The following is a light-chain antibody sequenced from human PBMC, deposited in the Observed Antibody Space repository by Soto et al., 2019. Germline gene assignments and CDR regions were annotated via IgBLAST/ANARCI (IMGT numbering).Light chain of an antibody. J-gene: IGKJ1*01. CDR2: GAS. CDR1: QSLNSN. CDR3: QQRSSWPRGT. V-gene: IGKV3-15*01. Sequence: ETVMTQSPATLSVSPGERATLSCRASQSLNSNLAWYQQKPGQAPRLLIDGASDRATGIPDRFSGSGYGTEFTLSISSLQSEDFAVYYCQQRSSWPRGTFGQGTKVDIK.